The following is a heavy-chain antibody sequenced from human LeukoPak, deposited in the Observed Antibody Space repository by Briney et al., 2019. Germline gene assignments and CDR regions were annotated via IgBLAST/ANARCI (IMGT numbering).Heavy chain of an antibody. CDR3: ARDLIVGATDYYYCYGMDV. J-gene: IGHJ6*02. Sequence: SVKVSCKASGGTFSSYAISWVRQAPGQGLEWMGRIIPILGIANYAQKFQGRVTITADKSTSTAYMELSSLRSEDTAVYYCARDLIVGATDYYYCYGMDVWGQGTTVTVSS. D-gene: IGHD1-26*01. CDR1: GGTFSSYA. V-gene: IGHV1-69*04. CDR2: IIPILGIA.